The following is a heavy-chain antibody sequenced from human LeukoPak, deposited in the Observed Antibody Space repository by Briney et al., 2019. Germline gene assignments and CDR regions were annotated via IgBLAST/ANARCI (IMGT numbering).Heavy chain of an antibody. CDR1: GDTLSGYA. V-gene: IGHV1-69*05. CDR2: IIPVVGTA. J-gene: IGHJ4*02. D-gene: IGHD4-23*01. Sequence: GASVKVSCKASGDTLSGYAISWVRQAPGKGLEWMGGIIPVVGTANYAQKFQGRVTITTDASTDTAYMELSSLRSEDTAVYYCARPNLHGGFAPWFYLYYCGQGTPVTVSS. CDR3: ARPNLHGGFAPWFYLYY.